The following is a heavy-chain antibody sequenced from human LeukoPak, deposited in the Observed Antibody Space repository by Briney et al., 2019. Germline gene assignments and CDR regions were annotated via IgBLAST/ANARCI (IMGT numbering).Heavy chain of an antibody. D-gene: IGHD3-10*01. V-gene: IGHV4-30-4*08. Sequence: SQTLSLTCTVSGGSISSGDYYWSWIRQPPGKGLEWIGYIYYSGSTYYNPSLKSRVTISVDMSKNQFSLKLSSVTAADTAVYYCARAYYGSGSYYGGENWGQGTLVTVSS. CDR3: ARAYYGSGSYYGGEN. J-gene: IGHJ4*02. CDR2: IYYSGST. CDR1: GGSISSGDYY.